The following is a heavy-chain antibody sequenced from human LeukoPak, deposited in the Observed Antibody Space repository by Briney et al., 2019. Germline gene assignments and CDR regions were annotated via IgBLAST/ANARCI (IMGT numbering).Heavy chain of an antibody. CDR3: ARTSRSNWNDVHWDY. CDR2: IYYSGGV. D-gene: IGHD1-20*01. V-gene: IGHV4-59*01. Sequence: PSETLSLTCTASGGSITDYYWSWIRQTPGKGLEWIGYIYYSGGVNYNPSLKSRVTIAVDTSKNQFSLKLSSVTAADTAIYYCARTSRSNWNDVHWDYWGQGTLVTVSS. CDR1: GGSITDYY. J-gene: IGHJ4*02.